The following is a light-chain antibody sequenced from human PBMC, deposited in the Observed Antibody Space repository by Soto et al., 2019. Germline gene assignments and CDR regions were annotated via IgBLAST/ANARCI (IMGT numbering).Light chain of an antibody. J-gene: IGKJ4*01. Sequence: DIQMTQSPSSLSASVGDRVTITCRASESISNWLAWYQQKPGEAPKLLIFKASNLERGVPSRFSGSGSGTEFTLTINSLQPDDFATYSCQQYTTYPLTFGGGTKVEIK. V-gene: IGKV1-5*03. CDR2: KAS. CDR1: ESISNW. CDR3: QQYTTYPLT.